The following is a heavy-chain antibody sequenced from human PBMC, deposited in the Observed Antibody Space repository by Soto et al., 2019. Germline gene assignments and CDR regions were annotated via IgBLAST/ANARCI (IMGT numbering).Heavy chain of an antibody. CDR2: IWYDGSNK. J-gene: IGHJ6*02. D-gene: IGHD5-18*01. Sequence: QVQLVESGGGVVQPGRSLRLSCAASGFTFSSYGMHWVRQAPGKGLEWVAVIWYDGSNKYYADSVKGRFTISRDNSKNTLYLQMNSLRAEDTAVYYCARIENTAMVRYYYYGMDVWGQGTTVTVSS. V-gene: IGHV3-33*01. CDR1: GFTFSSYG. CDR3: ARIENTAMVRYYYYGMDV.